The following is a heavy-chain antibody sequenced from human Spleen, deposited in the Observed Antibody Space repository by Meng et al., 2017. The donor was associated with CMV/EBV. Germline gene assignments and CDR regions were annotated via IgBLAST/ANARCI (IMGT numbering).Heavy chain of an antibody. CDR2: LNTETGDP. V-gene: IGHV7-4-1*02. J-gene: IGHJ5*02. Sequence: GYIFTNYAMNWLRQAPGKGLEWMGWLNTETGDPTYARAFTGRFVFSLDTSVTTAYLQINSLRPEDTAVYFCARDRYDRSGSNWFDPWGPGTLVTVSS. CDR1: GYIFTNYA. CDR3: ARDRYDRSGSNWFDP. D-gene: IGHD3-22*01.